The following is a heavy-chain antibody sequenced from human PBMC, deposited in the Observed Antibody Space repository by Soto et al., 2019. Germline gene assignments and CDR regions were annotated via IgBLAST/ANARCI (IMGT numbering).Heavy chain of an antibody. CDR1: GYTFTGYY. V-gene: IGHV1-2*02. CDR3: ARESEQDRKYYYDSSGYY. J-gene: IGHJ4*02. D-gene: IGHD3-22*01. CDR2: INPNSGGT. Sequence: ASVKVSCKASGYTFTGYYMHWVRQAPGQGLEWMGWINPNSGGTNYAQKFQGRVTMTRDTSISTAYMELSRLRSDDTAVYYCARESEQDRKYYYDSSGYYWGQGTLVTVSS.